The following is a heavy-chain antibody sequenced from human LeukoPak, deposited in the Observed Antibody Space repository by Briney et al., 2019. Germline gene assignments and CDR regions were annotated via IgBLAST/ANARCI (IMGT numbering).Heavy chain of an antibody. Sequence: SETLSLTFTVSGGSINTGDYYWSWIRQHPGKGLEWIGYICYSGTTYYNPSLKSRVTISIDTSKNQFSLKVNSVTAADTAVYYCARKIDYGDYHFDYWGQGTLVTVSS. CDR3: ARKIDYGDYHFDY. J-gene: IGHJ4*02. V-gene: IGHV4-31*03. CDR2: ICYSGTT. CDR1: GGSINTGDYY. D-gene: IGHD4-17*01.